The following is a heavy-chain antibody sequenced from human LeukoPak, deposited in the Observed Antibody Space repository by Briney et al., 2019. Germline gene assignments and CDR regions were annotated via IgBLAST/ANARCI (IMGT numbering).Heavy chain of an antibody. CDR2: INHSGST. CDR1: GGSFSGYY. CDR3: ALGQIQPLDY. Sequence: SETLSLTCAVYGGSFSGYYWSWIRQPPGKGLEWMGEINHSGSTNYNPSLKSRVTISVDTSKNQFSLKLSSVTAADTAVYYCALGQIQPLDYWGQGTLVTVSS. J-gene: IGHJ4*02. D-gene: IGHD3-16*01. V-gene: IGHV4-34*01.